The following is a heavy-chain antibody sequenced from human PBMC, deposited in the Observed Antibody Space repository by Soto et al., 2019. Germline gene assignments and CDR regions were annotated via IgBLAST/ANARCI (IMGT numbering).Heavy chain of an antibody. CDR3: ARVEGYGDPFDY. J-gene: IGHJ4*02. V-gene: IGHV1-46*01. Sequence: ASVEVSCKASGYAFTSYYMHWVRQAPGQGLEWMGIINPSGGSTSYAQKFQGRVTMTRDTSTSTVYMELSSLRSEDTAVYYCARVEGYGDPFDYWGQGTLVTVSS. D-gene: IGHD4-17*01. CDR2: INPSGGST. CDR1: GYAFTSYY.